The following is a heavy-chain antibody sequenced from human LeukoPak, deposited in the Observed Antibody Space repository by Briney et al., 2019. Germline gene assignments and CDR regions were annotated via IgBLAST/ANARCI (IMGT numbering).Heavy chain of an antibody. Sequence: GGSLRLSCAASGFTFSSYGMSWVRQAPGKGLEWVSMTSSTGSITYYADSVKGRFTMSRDISNNTMFLQMNSLRVDDTAVYYCAKAPDQLWPMYFDYWGQGTLVTVSS. D-gene: IGHD5-18*01. CDR1: GFTFSSYG. V-gene: IGHV3-23*01. CDR2: TSSTGSIT. J-gene: IGHJ4*02. CDR3: AKAPDQLWPMYFDY.